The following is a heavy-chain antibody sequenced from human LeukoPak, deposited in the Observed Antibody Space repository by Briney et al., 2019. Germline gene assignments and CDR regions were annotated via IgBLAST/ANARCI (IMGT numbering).Heavy chain of an antibody. CDR3: ACTAYYYYYLDV. CDR2: ISGSGSST. CDR1: GFPFSSHA. V-gene: IGHV3-23*01. Sequence: PGRSLRLSCAASGFPFSSHAMSWVRQAPGKGLEWVSAISGSGSSTYYADSVKGRFTISRDNSKNTLYLHMSSLRAEDTAVYYCACTAYYYYYLDVWGKGTTVTVSS. D-gene: IGHD5-18*01. J-gene: IGHJ6*03.